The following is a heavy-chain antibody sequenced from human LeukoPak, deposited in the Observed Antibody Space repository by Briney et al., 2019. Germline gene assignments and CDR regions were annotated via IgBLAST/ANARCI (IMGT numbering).Heavy chain of an antibody. CDR2: INTKGET. V-gene: IGHV4-4*09. Sequence: SETLSLTCTVSGVSMSAYQWSWVRQSPEKGLEWIGCINTKGETSYNPSLKSRVTTSVDTSKSQFSLRLTSVTAADTAVYYCETSNDAKIAPFDHWGQGAPVTVSS. J-gene: IGHJ4*02. CDR3: ETSNDAKIAPFDH. D-gene: IGHD2-21*01. CDR1: GVSMSAYQ.